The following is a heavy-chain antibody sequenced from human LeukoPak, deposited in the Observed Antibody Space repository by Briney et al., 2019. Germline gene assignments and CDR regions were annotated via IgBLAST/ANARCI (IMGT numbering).Heavy chain of an antibody. J-gene: IGHJ5*02. V-gene: IGHV3-23*01. CDR1: GFTFSSYA. CDR3: AGWDIVVVPAARAQFGWFDP. CDR2: ISGSGGST. Sequence: PGGSLRLSCAASGFTFSSYAMSWVRQAPGKGLEWVSAISGSGGSTYYADSVKGRFTISRDNAKNSLYLQMNSLRAEDTAVYYCAGWDIVVVPAARAQFGWFDPWGQGTLVTVSS. D-gene: IGHD2-2*01.